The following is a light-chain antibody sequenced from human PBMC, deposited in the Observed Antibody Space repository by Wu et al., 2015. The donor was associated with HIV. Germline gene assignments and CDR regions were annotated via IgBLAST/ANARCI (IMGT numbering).Light chain of an antibody. J-gene: IGKJ5*01. Sequence: IQLTQSPSSLSASVGDRVTITCRASQVIYTYLAWYQQKPGKAPKLLIYAASTLQSGVPSRFSGSGSGTHFTLSISSLQPEDFATYYCQQFNSYPSTFGQGTRLEIK. CDR1: QVIYTY. V-gene: IGKV1-9*01. CDR2: AAS. CDR3: QQFNSYPST.